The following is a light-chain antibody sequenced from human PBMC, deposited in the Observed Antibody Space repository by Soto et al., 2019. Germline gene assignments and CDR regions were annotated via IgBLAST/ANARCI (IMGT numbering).Light chain of an antibody. CDR2: DVI. Sequence: QSALTQPRSVSGSPGQSVTISCTGTSSDVGVYNYVSWYQQHPGKAPQLVIYDVIKRPSGVPDRFSGSKSGNTASLTISGLQAEDEAAYYCCSYAGSPLWVFGGGTKLTVL. J-gene: IGLJ3*02. V-gene: IGLV2-11*01. CDR3: CSYAGSPLWV. CDR1: SSDVGVYNY.